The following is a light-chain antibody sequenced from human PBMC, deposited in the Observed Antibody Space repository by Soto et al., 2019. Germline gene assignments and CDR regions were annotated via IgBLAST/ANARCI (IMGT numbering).Light chain of an antibody. J-gene: IGKJ4*01. V-gene: IGKV1-9*01. CDR2: AAS. CDR1: QGISSY. CDR3: QQLNSYPRELT. Sequence: DIQLTQSPSFLSASVGDRVTITCRASQGISSYLAWYQQKPGKTPKLLIYAASTLQSGVPSRLSGSGSGTEFTLTISSLQPEDFATYYCQQLNSYPRELTFGGGTKV.